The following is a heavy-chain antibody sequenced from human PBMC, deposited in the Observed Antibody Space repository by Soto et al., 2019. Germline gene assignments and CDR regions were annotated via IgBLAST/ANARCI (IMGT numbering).Heavy chain of an antibody. CDR3: ARGFRVAATRWWFDP. J-gene: IGHJ5*02. V-gene: IGHV1-18*01. CDR1: GYTFTSYD. Sequence: ASVKVSCKASGYTFTSYDISWVRQAPGQGLEWMGWISTYNGNTNYAQKLQGRVTMTTDTSTSTAYMELRSLGSDDTAVYYCARGFRVAATRWWFDPWGQGTLVTVSS. D-gene: IGHD2-15*01. CDR2: ISTYNGNT.